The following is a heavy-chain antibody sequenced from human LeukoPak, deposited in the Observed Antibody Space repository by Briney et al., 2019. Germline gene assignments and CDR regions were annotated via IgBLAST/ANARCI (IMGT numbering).Heavy chain of an antibody. D-gene: IGHD3-9*01. CDR3: ARGGYYDILTGYHDAFDI. CDR1: GGTFSSYA. Sequence: ASVKVSCTASGGTFSSYAINWVRQATGQGLEWMGWMNPNSGNTGYAQKFQGRVTMTRNTSISTAYMELSSLRSEDTAVYYCARGGYYDILTGYHDAFDIWGQGTMVTVSS. CDR2: MNPNSGNT. V-gene: IGHV1-8*02. J-gene: IGHJ3*02.